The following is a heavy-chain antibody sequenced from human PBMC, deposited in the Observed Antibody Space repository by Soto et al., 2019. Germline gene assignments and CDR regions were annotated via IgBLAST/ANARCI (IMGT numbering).Heavy chain of an antibody. J-gene: IGHJ4*01. V-gene: IGHV3-48*02. CDR1: GFTLSTYG. CDR2: ISSGASTI. Sequence: GESLRHSCCGSGFTLSTYGMTWVRQAPGKGLEWVSYISSGASTIFYADSVKGRFTISRDDAKNSLYLQMNSLRDEDTAVYYCPRVGYVEEWGHGTLVTVST. CDR3: PRVGYVEE. D-gene: IGHD3-10*02.